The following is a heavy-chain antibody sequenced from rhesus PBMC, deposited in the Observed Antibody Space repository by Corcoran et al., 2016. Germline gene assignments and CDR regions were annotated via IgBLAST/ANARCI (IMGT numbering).Heavy chain of an antibody. D-gene: IGHD3-9*01. V-gene: IGHV4-169*02. J-gene: IGHJ4*01. Sequence: QLQLQESGPGLVKPSETLSVTCAVSGDSVSSGYWSWIRQAPGKGLEWIGNVYGSGSGSNSNPSLKSRVTLSVDTSKNQLSLKLRSVTAADAAVYYCARDQRMTYWGQGVLVTVSS. CDR1: GDSVSSGY. CDR3: ARDQRMTY. CDR2: VYGSGSGS.